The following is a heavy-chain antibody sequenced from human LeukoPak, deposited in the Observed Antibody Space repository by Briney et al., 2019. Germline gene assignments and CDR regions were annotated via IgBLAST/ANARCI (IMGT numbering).Heavy chain of an antibody. CDR1: GLTFSTYN. CDR2: IDSSNSPI. V-gene: IGHV3-48*02. D-gene: IGHD2-15*01. CDR3: ARARCSGGSCYFDY. J-gene: IGHJ4*02. Sequence: PGGSLRLSCAASGLTFSTYNMNWVRQAPGKGLEWVSYIDSSNSPIYYADSVKGRFTISRDNGKNSLYLQMNSLRDEDTAVYYCARARCSGGSCYFDYWGQGTLVTVSS.